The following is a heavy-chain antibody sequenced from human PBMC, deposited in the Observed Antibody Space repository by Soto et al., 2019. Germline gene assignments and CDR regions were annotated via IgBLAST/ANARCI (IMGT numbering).Heavy chain of an antibody. CDR3: ARSHCSGGSCYQNFDC. CDR2: IIPIFGTA. V-gene: IGHV1-69*13. CDR1: GGTFNSYA. J-gene: IGHJ4*02. D-gene: IGHD2-15*01. Sequence: GASVKVSCKASGGTFNSYAISWVRQAPGQGLEWMGGIIPIFGTANYAQKYQGRVTITADESTSTAYMELSSLRSEDTAVYYCARSHCSGGSCYQNFDCWGQGTLVTVSS.